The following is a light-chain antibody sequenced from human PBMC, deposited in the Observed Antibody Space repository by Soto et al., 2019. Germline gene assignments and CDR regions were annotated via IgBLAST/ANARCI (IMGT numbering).Light chain of an antibody. CDR1: QSVSSF. V-gene: IGKV3-11*01. Sequence: IVLTQSPATLSLSPGERATLSCRATQSVSSFLAWYQQKPGQAPRLLIYDASNRATGIPARFSGSGSGTEFTLTISSLEPEDFAVYYCQQRSDWPPLTFGGGTKVEIK. CDR3: QQRSDWPPLT. CDR2: DAS. J-gene: IGKJ4*01.